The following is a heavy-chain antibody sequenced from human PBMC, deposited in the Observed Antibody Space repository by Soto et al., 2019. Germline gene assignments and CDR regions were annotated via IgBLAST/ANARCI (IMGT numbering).Heavy chain of an antibody. CDR3: ARDGRGHYDILTGYSYYYGIDV. V-gene: IGHV1-69*06. J-gene: IGHJ6*02. Sequence: QVQLVQSGAEVKKPGSSVKVSCKASGGTFSSYAISWVRQAPGQGLEWMGGIIPIFGPANYAQKFQGRVTITADKSTSTAYMELSSLRSEDTAVYYCARDGRGHYDILTGYSYYYGIDVWGQGTTVTVSS. D-gene: IGHD3-9*01. CDR1: GGTFSSYA. CDR2: IIPIFGPA.